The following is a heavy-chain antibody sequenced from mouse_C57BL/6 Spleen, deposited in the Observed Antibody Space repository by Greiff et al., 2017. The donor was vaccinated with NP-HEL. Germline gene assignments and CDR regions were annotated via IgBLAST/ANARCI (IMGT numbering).Heavy chain of an antibody. CDR1: GYTFTSYW. CDR3: ARGRILRDDFDY. V-gene: IGHV1-7*01. Sequence: QVQLQQSGAELAKPGASVKLSCKASGYTFTSYWMHWVKQRPGQGLEWIGDINPSSGYTKYNQKFKDKATLTADKSSRTAYMQLNSLTYEDSAVYSCARGRILRDDFDYWGKGTTVTVAS. J-gene: IGHJ2*01. CDR2: INPSSGYT. D-gene: IGHD1-1*01.